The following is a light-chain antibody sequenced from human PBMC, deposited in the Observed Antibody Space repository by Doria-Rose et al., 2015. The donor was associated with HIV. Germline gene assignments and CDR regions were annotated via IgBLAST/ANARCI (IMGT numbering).Light chain of an antibody. CDR2: GAS. CDR1: QAVSYNY. CDR3: QQYGDSPPT. V-gene: IGKV3-20*01. J-gene: IGKJ1*01. Sequence: LPPGERATLSCRASQAVSYNYLAWYQQKPGQAHRLLIYGASSRAADIPDRFSASGPGTDFTLTISRLEPEDVAVYFCQQYGDSPPTFGQGTKMEIK.